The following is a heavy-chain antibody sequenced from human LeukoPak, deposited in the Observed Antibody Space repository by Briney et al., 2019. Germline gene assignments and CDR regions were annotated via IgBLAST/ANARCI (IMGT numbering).Heavy chain of an antibody. CDR1: GYTFTSYG. D-gene: IGHD2-2*01. V-gene: IGHV1-18*01. Sequence: GASVKVSCKASGYTFTSYGISWVRQAPGQGLEWMGWISAYNGNTNYAQKLQGRVTMTTDTSTSTAYMELRSLRSDGTAVYYCARGRRYCSSTSCYNWFDPWGQGTLVTVSS. CDR2: ISAYNGNT. CDR3: ARGRRYCSSTSCYNWFDP. J-gene: IGHJ5*02.